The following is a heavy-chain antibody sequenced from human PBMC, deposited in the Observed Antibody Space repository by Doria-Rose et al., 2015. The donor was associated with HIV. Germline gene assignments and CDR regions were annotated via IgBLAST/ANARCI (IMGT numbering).Heavy chain of an antibody. J-gene: IGHJ4*02. CDR2: IFSDDER. CDR1: GVSLSSPGMG. CDR3: ARIKSSRWYHKYYFDF. V-gene: IGHV2-26*01. D-gene: IGHD6-13*01. Sequence: ESGPVLVKPTETLTLTCTVSGVSLSSPGMGVSWIRQPPGKALEWLANIFSDDERSYKTSLKSRLTISRGTSKSQVVLTMIDMDPVDTATYYCARIKSSRWYHKYYFDFWGQGTLVIVSA.